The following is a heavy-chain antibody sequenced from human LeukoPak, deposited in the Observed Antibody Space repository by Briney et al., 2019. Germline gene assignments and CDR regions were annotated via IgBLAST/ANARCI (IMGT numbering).Heavy chain of an antibody. CDR3: ARGYCSSTSCYRRNWFDP. J-gene: IGHJ5*02. Sequence: GGSLRLSCAASGFTFSSYSMNWVRQAPGKGLEWVSSISSSSSYIYYADSVKGRFTISRDNAKNSLYLQMNSLRAEDTAVYYCARGYCSSTSCYRRNWFDPWGQGTLVTVSS. D-gene: IGHD2-2*02. CDR2: ISSSSSYI. CDR1: GFTFSSYS. V-gene: IGHV3-21*01.